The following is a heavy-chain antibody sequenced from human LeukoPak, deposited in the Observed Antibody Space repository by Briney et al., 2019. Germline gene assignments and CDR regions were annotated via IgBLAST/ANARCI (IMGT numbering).Heavy chain of an antibody. CDR3: VRDAQRGFDYSNSLRY. V-gene: IGHV3-33*08. CDR1: GFIYSHYG. Sequence: GGSLRLSCAASGFIYSHYGMHWVRQAPGKGLEWVAVIWSDGTNSFYGGSVKGRFTISRDDSQNTPFLQMDSLRVEDTAVYYCVRDAQRGFDYSNSLRYWGHGTLVTVSS. D-gene: IGHD4-11*01. J-gene: IGHJ4*01. CDR2: IWSDGTNS.